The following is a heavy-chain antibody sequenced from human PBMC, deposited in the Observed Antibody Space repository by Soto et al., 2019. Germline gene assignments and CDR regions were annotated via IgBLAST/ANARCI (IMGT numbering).Heavy chain of an antibody. Sequence: PGGSLRLSCAASGFTFSSYSMNWVRQAPGKGLEWVSYISSSSSTIYYADSVKGRFTISRDNAKNSLYLQMNSLRAEDTAVYYCASQITGTTLPNWFDPWGQGTLVTVSS. J-gene: IGHJ5*02. CDR1: GFTFSSYS. CDR3: ASQITGTTLPNWFDP. V-gene: IGHV3-48*01. CDR2: ISSSSSTI. D-gene: IGHD1-7*01.